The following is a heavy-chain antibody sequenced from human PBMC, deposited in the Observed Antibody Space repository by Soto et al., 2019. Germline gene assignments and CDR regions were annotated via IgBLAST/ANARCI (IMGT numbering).Heavy chain of an antibody. CDR3: ARRGFGELLRGYYGMDV. D-gene: IGHD3-10*01. J-gene: IGHJ6*02. V-gene: IGHV4-4*02. CDR2: IYHSGST. Sequence: XETLSLTCAVSGGSISSSNWWSWVRQPPVKGLEWIGEIYHSGSTNYNPSLKSRVTISVDKSKNQFSLKLSSVTAADTAVYYCARRGFGELLRGYYGMDVWGQGTTVTVSS. CDR1: GGSISSSNW.